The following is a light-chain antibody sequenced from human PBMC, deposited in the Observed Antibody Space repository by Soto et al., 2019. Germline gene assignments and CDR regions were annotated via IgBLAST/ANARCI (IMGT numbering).Light chain of an antibody. J-gene: IGKJ1*01. CDR2: HAS. Sequence: EIVMTQSPASLSVSPGETATLSCRASQRVGVNLAWYQQKPGQAPRLLIYHASTRATGVPARFSGSGSGTDFTLTISSLQSEDIAFFYCQQYDSWPRTFGQGTKVESK. V-gene: IGKV3-15*01. CDR3: QQYDSWPRT. CDR1: QRVGVN.